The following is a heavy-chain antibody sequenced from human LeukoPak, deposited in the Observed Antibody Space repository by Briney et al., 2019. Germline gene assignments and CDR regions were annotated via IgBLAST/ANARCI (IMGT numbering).Heavy chain of an antibody. CDR2: ISGSGVTM. D-gene: IGHD2-15*01. CDR1: GFTFSSHE. J-gene: IGHJ4*02. Sequence: PGGSLRLSCAASGFTFSSHEMNWVRQAPGRGLEWVSYISGSGVTMYYADSVKGRFTISRDNARDSLYLQMNSLRAEDTALYYCTRPPTFGRGGYPFDYWGQGTLVTVSS. CDR3: TRPPTFGRGGYPFDY. V-gene: IGHV3-48*03.